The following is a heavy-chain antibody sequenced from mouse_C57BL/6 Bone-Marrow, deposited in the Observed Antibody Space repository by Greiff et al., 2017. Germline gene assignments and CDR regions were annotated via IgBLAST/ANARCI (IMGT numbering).Heavy chain of an antibody. CDR2: SRNKANDYTT. CDR1: GFTFSDFY. Sequence: VQVVESGGGLVQSGRSLRLSCATSGFTFSDFYMEWVRQAPGKGLEWIAASRNKANDYTTEYSASVKGRFIVSRDTSQSILYLQMNALRAEDTAIYYCARVAHLGGYFDVWGTGTTVTVSS. V-gene: IGHV7-1*01. CDR3: ARVAHLGGYFDV. D-gene: IGHD4-1*01. J-gene: IGHJ1*03.